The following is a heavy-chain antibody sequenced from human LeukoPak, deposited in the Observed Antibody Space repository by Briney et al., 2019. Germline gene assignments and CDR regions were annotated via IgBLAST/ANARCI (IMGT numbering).Heavy chain of an antibody. CDR2: ISWNSGSI. J-gene: IGHJ4*02. V-gene: IGHV3-9*01. Sequence: GRSLRLSCAASGFTFGDYAMHWVRQSTAKGLEWVSGISWNSGSIGYADSVKGRFTISRDNAKNSLYLQMNSLRAEDTALYYCAKDISFDSSGNDYWGQGTLVTVSS. CDR1: GFTFGDYA. CDR3: AKDISFDSSGNDY. D-gene: IGHD3-22*01.